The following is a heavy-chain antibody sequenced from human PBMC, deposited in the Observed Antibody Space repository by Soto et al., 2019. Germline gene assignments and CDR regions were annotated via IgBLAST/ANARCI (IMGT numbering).Heavy chain of an antibody. J-gene: IGHJ4*02. V-gene: IGHV2-70*01. CDR2: IDWDDDK. CDR1: GCSLSTRGMC. D-gene: IGHD2-15*01. Sequence: CGPPLGNPTQTRTLTCTFSGCSLSTRGMCVSWIRQPPGKALEWLALIDWDDDKYYSTSLKTRLTISKDTSKNQVVLTMTNMDPVDTATYYCARIRDSDVSYYFDYWGQGTLVTVSS. CDR3: ARIRDSDVSYYFDY.